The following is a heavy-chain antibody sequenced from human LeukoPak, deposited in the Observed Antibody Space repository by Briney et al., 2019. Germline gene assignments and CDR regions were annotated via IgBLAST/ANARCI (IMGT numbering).Heavy chain of an antibody. CDR1: GFTFSSYG. CDR2: ISYDGNNK. J-gene: IGHJ4*02. V-gene: IGHV3-30*03. Sequence: PGGSLRLSCAASGFTFSSYGMHWVRQAPGKGLVWVAVISYDGNNKYYADSVKGRFTISRDNSKNSLYLKMNSLRAEDTAVYYCAMTRDMVRGVIQRPRFDYWGQGTLVTVSS. D-gene: IGHD3-10*01. CDR3: AMTRDMVRGVIQRPRFDY.